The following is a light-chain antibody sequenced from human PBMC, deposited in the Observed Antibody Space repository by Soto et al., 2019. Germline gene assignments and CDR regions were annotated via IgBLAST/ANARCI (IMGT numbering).Light chain of an antibody. J-gene: IGLJ2*01. CDR3: QSYSGRDRI. CDR1: SGAIGSNY. CDR2: KDD. V-gene: IGLV6-57*04. Sequence: NFMLTQPQAVSESPGKTVIISCTRSSGAIGSNYVQWYHQRPGSAPTPVISKDDQRPSGVPDRFSASIDSSSNSASLSISGLKTEDEGDYYCQSYSGRDRIFGGGTKLTVL.